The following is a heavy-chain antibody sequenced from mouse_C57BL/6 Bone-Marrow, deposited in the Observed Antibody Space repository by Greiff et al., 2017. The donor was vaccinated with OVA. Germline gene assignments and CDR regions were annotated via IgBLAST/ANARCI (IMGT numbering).Heavy chain of an antibody. V-gene: IGHV5-15*01. J-gene: IGHJ1*03. CDR1: GFTFSDYG. Sequence: EVKLVESGGGLVQPGGSLKLSCAASGFTFSDYGMAWVRQAPRKGPEWVAFISNLAYSIYYADTVTGRFTISRENAKNTLYLEMSSLRSEDTAMYYCARHYSNYDDWYFEVWGTGTTVTVSS. D-gene: IGHD2-5*01. CDR3: ARHYSNYDDWYFEV. CDR2: ISNLAYSI.